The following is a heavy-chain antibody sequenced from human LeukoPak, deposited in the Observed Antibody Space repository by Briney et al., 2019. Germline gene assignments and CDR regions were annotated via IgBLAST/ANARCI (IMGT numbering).Heavy chain of an antibody. Sequence: GGSLRLSCAASGFTFSSYGMHWVRQAPGKGLEWVAVIWYDGSNKYYADSVKGRFTISRDNSKNTLYLQMNSLRAEDTAVYYCARDNGVRGYYDSSGYYWGFDYWGQGTLVTVSS. CDR2: IWYDGSNK. CDR3: ARDNGVRGYYDSSGYYWGFDY. J-gene: IGHJ4*02. D-gene: IGHD3-22*01. V-gene: IGHV3-33*01. CDR1: GFTFSSYG.